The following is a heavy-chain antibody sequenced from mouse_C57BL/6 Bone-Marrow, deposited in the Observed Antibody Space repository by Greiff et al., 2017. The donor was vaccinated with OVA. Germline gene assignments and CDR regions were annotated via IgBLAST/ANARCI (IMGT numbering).Heavy chain of an antibody. J-gene: IGHJ1*03. CDR2: ISSGSSTI. V-gene: IGHV5-17*01. D-gene: IGHD5-1-1*01. CDR1: GFTFSDYG. Sequence: EVKLMESGGGLVKPGGSLKLSCAASGFTFSDYGMHWVRQAPEKGLEWVAYISSGSSTIYYADTVKGRFTISRDNAKNTLFLQMTSLRSEDTAMYYCARIHTPWYFDVWGTGTTVTVSS. CDR3: ARIHTPWYFDV.